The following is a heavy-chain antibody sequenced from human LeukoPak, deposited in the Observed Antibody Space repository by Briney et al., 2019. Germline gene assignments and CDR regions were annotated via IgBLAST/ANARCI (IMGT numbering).Heavy chain of an antibody. CDR2: ISGRGDTF. CDR3: AKGTSNIGTLDY. CDR1: DLTFYNQP. V-gene: IGHV3-23*01. Sequence: GGPRNPPGIAPDLTFYNQPRSGSPQAPGKGLEGSAGISGRGDTFRYANSVMGRFTISRNKSKDTLYLQMNGLRAGDTAVYFCAKGTSNIGTLDYWGPGTLVTVSS. J-gene: IGHJ4*02.